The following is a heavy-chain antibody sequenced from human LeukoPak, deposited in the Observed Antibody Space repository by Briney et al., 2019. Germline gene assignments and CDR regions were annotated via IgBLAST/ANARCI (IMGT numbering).Heavy chain of an antibody. CDR1: GYTFSSYA. CDR2: ISGSGANT. D-gene: IGHD3-22*01. V-gene: IGHV3-23*01. J-gene: IGHJ4*02. CDR3: AKGGDNYDSSGYYWIDY. Sequence: GGSLRLSCTASGYTFSSYAMTWVRQAPGEGLEWVSAISGSGANTYYADSAKGRFTISRDNSKNTLYLQMNSLRAEDTAAYYCAKGGDNYDSSGYYWIDYWGQGTLVTVSS.